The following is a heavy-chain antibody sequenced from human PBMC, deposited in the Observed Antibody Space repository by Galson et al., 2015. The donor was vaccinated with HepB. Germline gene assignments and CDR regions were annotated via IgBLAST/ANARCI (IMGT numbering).Heavy chain of an antibody. CDR3: ARVTQRQYWEDDY. J-gene: IGHJ4*02. V-gene: IGHV3-21*01. Sequence: SLRLSCAASGFTFSSYSMNWVRQAPGKGLEWVSSISSSSSYIYYADSVKGRFTISRDNAKNSLYLQMNSLRAEDTAVYYCARVTQRQYWEDDYWGQGTLVTVSS. CDR1: GFTFSSYS. D-gene: IGHD1-26*01. CDR2: ISSSSSYI.